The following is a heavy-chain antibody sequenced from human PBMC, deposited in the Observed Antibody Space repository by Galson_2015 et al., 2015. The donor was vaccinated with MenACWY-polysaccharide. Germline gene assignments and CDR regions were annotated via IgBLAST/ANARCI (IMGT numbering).Heavy chain of an antibody. CDR3: ARVEYSGYESHSKY. CDR1: RGSIISYY. D-gene: IGHD5-12*01. J-gene: IGHJ4*02. CDR2: ISTSGST. Sequence: ETLSLTCTVSRGSIISYYWTWIRQPAGKGLEWIGRISTSGSTTFNPSLESRVTMSIDMSNNQISLRLTSATAADTAVYFCARVEYSGYESHSKYWGPGILVTVSS. V-gene: IGHV4-4*07.